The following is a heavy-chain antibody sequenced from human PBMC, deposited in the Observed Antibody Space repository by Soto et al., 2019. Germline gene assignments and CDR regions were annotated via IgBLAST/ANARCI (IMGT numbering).Heavy chain of an antibody. J-gene: IGHJ4*02. CDR1: GYTFRNFG. Sequence: QIQLLQSGAEVTKPGASVTVTCKASGYTFRNFGISWVRQAPGQGLEWMGWISADNANANYAQKLQGRLTMTADTSTSTAYMELRSLRSDDTAVYYCARENSYFDYWGKGTLVTVSS. V-gene: IGHV1-18*01. CDR3: ARENSYFDY. CDR2: ISADNANA.